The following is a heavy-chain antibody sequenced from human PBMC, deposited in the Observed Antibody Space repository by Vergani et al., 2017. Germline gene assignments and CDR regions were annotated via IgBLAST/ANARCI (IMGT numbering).Heavy chain of an antibody. D-gene: IGHD2-2*01. V-gene: IGHV3-48*03. CDR1: GFTFSSYE. J-gene: IGHJ6*03. CDR2: ISSSSSYI. CDR3: ARDGVVVPAATWLDYYMDV. Sequence: EVQLVESGGGLVQPGGSLRLSCAASGFTFSSYEMNWVRQAPGKGLEWVSYISSSSSYIYYADSVKGRFTISRDNAKNSLYLQMNSLRAEDTAVYYCARDGVVVPAATWLDYYMDVWGKGTTVTVSS.